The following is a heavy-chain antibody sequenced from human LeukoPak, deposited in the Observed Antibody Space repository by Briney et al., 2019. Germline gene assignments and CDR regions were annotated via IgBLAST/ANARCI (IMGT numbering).Heavy chain of an antibody. CDR3: ARSKALDPPI. V-gene: IGHV3-30-3*01. CDR1: GFTFSSYA. Sequence: GRSLRLSCAASGFTFSSYAMHWVRQAPGKGLEWVAVISYDGSNKYYADSVKGRFTISRDNSKNTLYLQMNSLRAEDTAVYYCARSKALDPPIWGQGTMVTVSS. J-gene: IGHJ3*02. CDR2: ISYDGSNK.